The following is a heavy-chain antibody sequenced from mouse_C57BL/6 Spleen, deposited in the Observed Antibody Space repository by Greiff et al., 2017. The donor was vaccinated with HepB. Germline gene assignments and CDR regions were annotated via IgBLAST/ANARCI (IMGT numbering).Heavy chain of an antibody. CDR3: ARLLSNFDY. D-gene: IGHD2-1*01. V-gene: IGHV1S81*02. CDR1: GYTLTSYW. Sequence: QVQLQQPGAELVNPGASVNLSCKASGYTLTSYWMHWVKQRPGQGLEWIGEINHRNGRNNYNEKFKSKATLTVDKSSSTAYIQLSSPTSEDSAVYYCARLLSNFDYWGQGTTLTVSS. CDR2: INHRNGRN. J-gene: IGHJ2*01.